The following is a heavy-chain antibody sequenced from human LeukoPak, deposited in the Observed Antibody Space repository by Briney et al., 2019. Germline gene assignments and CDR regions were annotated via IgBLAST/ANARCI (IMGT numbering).Heavy chain of an antibody. CDR1: GGSISSRIYS. Sequence: PSETLSLTCTVSGGSISSRIYSWVWIRRPPGKGLEWIGSIYYSGSTYYNQSLKSRVTISVDTSKKQFSLKLNSVTAADTAVYYCARSPLLLYVTGLYYFDYWGQGTLVTVSS. D-gene: IGHD2-15*01. V-gene: IGHV4-39*01. J-gene: IGHJ4*02. CDR2: IYYSGST. CDR3: ARSPLLLYVTGLYYFDY.